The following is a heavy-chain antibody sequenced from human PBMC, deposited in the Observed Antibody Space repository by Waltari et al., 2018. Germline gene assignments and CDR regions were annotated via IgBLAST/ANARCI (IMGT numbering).Heavy chain of an antibody. D-gene: IGHD2-21*01. CDR2: IYSGGST. J-gene: IGHJ3*02. CDR1: GFTVNSNN. CDR3: ARESRDGYNGDAFDI. Sequence: EEQLVESGGGLVQPGDSLRVSCAASGFTVNSNNMTWVRQAPGKGLGWVSVIYSGGSTEYADSVKGRVIISRDSSENTLYLQMNSLRAEDTAVYYCARESRDGYNGDAFDIWGQGTIVTVSS. V-gene: IGHV3-66*02.